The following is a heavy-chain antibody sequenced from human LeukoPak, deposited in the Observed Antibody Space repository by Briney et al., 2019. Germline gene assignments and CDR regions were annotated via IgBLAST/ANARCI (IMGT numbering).Heavy chain of an antibody. D-gene: IGHD3-16*01. V-gene: IGHV1-3*01. Sequence: GASVKVSCKASGYTFTTYAIHWVRQAPGQRLEWMGWLNPDNGDTDYSQKFRGRVTFTRDTSASTAYMFLSGLRSEDTAVYYCAREMLLITIPGPRDWFDPWGQGTLVSVSS. CDR1: GYTFTTYA. J-gene: IGHJ5*02. CDR2: LNPDNGDT. CDR3: AREMLLITIPGPRDWFDP.